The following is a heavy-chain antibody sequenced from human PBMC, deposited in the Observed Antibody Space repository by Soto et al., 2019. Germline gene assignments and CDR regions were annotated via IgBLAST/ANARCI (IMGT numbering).Heavy chain of an antibody. Sequence: EVQVLESGGGLVQPGGSLRLSCAASGFTFTSHVMSWVRQAPGKGLEWVSSIGGSGGSTYYADSVKGRFTVSRDNSKSKQYLQMNRLRVEDTAVYFCAEGWGDGWGQGTLVTVSS. CDR1: GFTFTSHV. J-gene: IGHJ4*02. CDR2: IGGSGGST. D-gene: IGHD3-16*01. CDR3: AEGWGDG. V-gene: IGHV3-23*01.